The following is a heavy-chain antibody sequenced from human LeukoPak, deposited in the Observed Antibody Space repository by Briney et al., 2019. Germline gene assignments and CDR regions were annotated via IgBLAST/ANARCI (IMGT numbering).Heavy chain of an antibody. J-gene: IGHJ4*02. CDR2: ISSSTSYI. D-gene: IGHD3-10*01. Sequence: PGGSLRLSCAGSGFTFSSYGMSWVRQAPGKGLEWVSSISSSTSYIYYADSVKGRFTISRDNAKNSLYLQMNSLRPEDTAVYYCARQDRRDGSGSYYTLDYWGQGTLVTVSS. V-gene: IGHV3-21*01. CDR1: GFTFSSYG. CDR3: ARQDRRDGSGSYYTLDY.